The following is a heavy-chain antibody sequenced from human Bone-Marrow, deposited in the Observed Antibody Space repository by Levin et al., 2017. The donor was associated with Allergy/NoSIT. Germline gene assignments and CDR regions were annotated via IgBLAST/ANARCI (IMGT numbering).Heavy chain of an antibody. J-gene: IGHJ4*02. CDR2: INPSDGST. V-gene: IGHV1-46*01. D-gene: IGHD1-1*01. CDR3: ARSSRGGGKGSFDY. CDR1: GYPFTNYY. Sequence: ASVKVSCKTSGYPFTNYYMHWVRLAPGQGLEWVGIINPSDGSTTYAQKFQGRVTMTRDTSTSTVYMDLSSLRSGDTAVYYCARSSRGGGKGSFDYWGQGTLVTVSS.